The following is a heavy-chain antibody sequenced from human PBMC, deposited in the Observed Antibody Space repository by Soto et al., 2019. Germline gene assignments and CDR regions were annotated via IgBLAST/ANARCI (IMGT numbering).Heavy chain of an antibody. J-gene: IGHJ4*02. CDR2: IYDSGST. V-gene: IGHV4-31*03. D-gene: IGHD2-15*01. CDR3: ARGSVVAATLFDY. Sequence: QVQLQESGPGLVKPSQTLSLTCTVSGGSISSGGYYWSWIRQHPGKGLEWIGYIYDSGSTYYNPSIKSRVTISVDTSKNQFSLKLSSVTAADTAVYYCARGSVVAATLFDYWGQGTLVTVSS. CDR1: GGSISSGGYY.